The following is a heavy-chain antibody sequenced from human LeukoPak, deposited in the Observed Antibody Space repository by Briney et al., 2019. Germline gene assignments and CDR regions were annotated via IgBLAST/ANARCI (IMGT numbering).Heavy chain of an antibody. Sequence: PSETLSLTCAVYGGFFSVYYWSWIRHPPGKGLEWIGEINHSGSTNYNPSLKSRVNISVDTSKNQFSLKLGSVTAADTAVYYCATRTRSWFDPWGQGTLVTVSS. CDR2: INHSGST. D-gene: IGHD1-14*01. J-gene: IGHJ5*02. V-gene: IGHV4-34*01. CDR1: GGFFSVYY. CDR3: ATRTRSWFDP.